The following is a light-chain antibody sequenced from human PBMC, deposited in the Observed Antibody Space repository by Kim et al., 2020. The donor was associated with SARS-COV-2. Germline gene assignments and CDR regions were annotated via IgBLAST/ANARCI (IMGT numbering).Light chain of an antibody. CDR1: SSGVGGYNY. Sequence: GQSITIYCTGTSSGVGGYNYVSWYQQHPGKAPKHMIYDVSNRPSGVSNRFSGSKSGNTTSLPISGLQAEDEADYYCSSYTSSGHWVFGGGTQLTVL. CDR3: SSYTSSGHWV. CDR2: DVS. V-gene: IGLV2-14*03. J-gene: IGLJ3*02.